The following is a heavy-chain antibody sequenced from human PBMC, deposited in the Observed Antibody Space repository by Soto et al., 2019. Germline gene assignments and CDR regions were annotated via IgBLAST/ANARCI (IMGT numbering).Heavy chain of an antibody. V-gene: IGHV4-31*03. CDR2: IYYSGST. CDR1: GGSISSGGYY. J-gene: IGHJ4*02. D-gene: IGHD5-18*01. Sequence: SETLSLTCTVSGGSISSGGYYWSWIRQHPGKGLEWIGYIYYSGSTYYNPSLKSRVTISVYTSKNQFSLKLSSVTAADTAVYYCARSGYSYGPNPLLYWGQGTLVTVSS. CDR3: ARSGYSYGPNPLLY.